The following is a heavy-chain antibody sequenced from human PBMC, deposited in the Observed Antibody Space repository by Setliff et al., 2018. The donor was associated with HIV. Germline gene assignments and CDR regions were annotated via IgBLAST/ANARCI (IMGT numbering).Heavy chain of an antibody. J-gene: IGHJ4*02. CDR1: GGSISSGSYY. D-gene: IGHD2-15*01. CDR2: IDTSGST. CDR3: ARGRSGYCSGGSCLDY. V-gene: IGHV4-61*02. Sequence: SETLSLTCTVSGGSISSGSYYWSWIRQPAGKGLEWIGRIDTSGSTNYNPSLKSRVTISVDTSKNQFYLKLSSVTAADTAVYYCARGRSGYCSGGSCLDYWGQGTLVTVSS.